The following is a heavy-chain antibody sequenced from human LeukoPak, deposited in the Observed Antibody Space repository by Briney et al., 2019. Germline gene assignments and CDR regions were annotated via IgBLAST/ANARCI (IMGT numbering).Heavy chain of an antibody. CDR3: ARQRFTMRAYAGNWFDP. CDR2: INDSGST. Sequence: SETLSLTCAVYGGSFGGYYWSWIRQPPGKGLEWIGEINDSGSTNYNPSFQDQVTISADKSISTAYLQWSSLKASDTAMYYCARQRFTMRAYAGNWFDPWGQGTLVTVSS. V-gene: IGHV4-34*01. D-gene: IGHD3-10*01. CDR1: GGSFGGYY. J-gene: IGHJ5*02.